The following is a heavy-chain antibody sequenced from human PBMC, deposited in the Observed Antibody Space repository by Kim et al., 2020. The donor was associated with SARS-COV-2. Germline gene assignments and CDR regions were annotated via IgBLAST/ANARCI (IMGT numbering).Heavy chain of an antibody. CDR2: ISYDGSNK. CDR3: ARDLVQYYGSGSPLVSGMDV. J-gene: IGHJ6*02. D-gene: IGHD3-10*01. V-gene: IGHV3-30*04. Sequence: GGSLRLSCAASGFTFSGYAVHWVRQAPGKGLEWVAVISYDGSNKYYADSVKGRFTISRDNSKNTLFLQMNSLRGDDTAVYYCARDLVQYYGSGSPLVSGMDVWGQGTTVTVSS. CDR1: GFTFSGYA.